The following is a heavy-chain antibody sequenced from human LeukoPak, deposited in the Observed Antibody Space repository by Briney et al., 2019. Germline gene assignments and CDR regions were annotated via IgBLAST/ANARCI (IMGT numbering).Heavy chain of an antibody. CDR1: GFAFRSYA. CDR2: ISSSSSTI. CDR3: ARLPPGRCSSTSCYSR. D-gene: IGHD2-2*02. J-gene: IGHJ4*02. Sequence: PGTSLRLSCAASGFAFRSYAMHWVRQAPGKGLEWVSYISSSSSTIYYADSVKGRFTISRDNAKNSLYLQMNSLRAEDTAVYYCARLPPGRCSSTSCYSRWGQGTLVTVSS. V-gene: IGHV3-48*04.